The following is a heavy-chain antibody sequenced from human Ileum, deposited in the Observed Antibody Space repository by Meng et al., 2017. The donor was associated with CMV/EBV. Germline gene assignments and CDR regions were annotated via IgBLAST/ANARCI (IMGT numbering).Heavy chain of an antibody. Sequence: SCNSFGDQFKFSIMHWLRQAPGQVLGWMGIFDPRGDSTHYAPRFQGRLTLTEYRSRSTMYLELRGLRSDDTAVYYCARDDSHWSKDFWGQGTLVTVSS. CDR3: ARDDSHWSKDF. J-gene: IGHJ4*02. CDR1: GDQFKFSI. CDR2: FDPRGDST. D-gene: IGHD4-11*01. V-gene: IGHV1-46*02.